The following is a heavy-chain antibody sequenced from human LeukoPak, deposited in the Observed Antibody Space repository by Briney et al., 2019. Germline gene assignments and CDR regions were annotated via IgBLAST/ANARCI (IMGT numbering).Heavy chain of an antibody. J-gene: IGHJ6*03. V-gene: IGHV1-46*01. CDR3: ARNGGSYYSYYYYYMDV. CDR2: INPSGGST. D-gene: IGHD1-26*01. Sequence: ASVKVSCKASGYTFTSYYMHWVRQAPGQGLEWMGIINPSGGSTSYAQKFQGRVTMTRGMSTSTVYMELSSLRSEDTAVYYCARNGGSYYSYYYYYMDVWGKGTTVTVSS. CDR1: GYTFTSYY.